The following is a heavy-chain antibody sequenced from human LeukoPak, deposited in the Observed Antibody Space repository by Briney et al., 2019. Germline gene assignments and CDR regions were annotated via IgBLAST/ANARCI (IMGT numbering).Heavy chain of an antibody. D-gene: IGHD4-17*01. CDR3: ARVVAIETTVTIDY. Sequence: SETLSLTCGVSGGSFSGYFWTWIRQPPGKGLEWIGETSHKGTTNYNPSLNSRVSISVNRSKNQFSLKLSSVTAADTAVYYCARVVAIETTVTIDYWGQGTLVTVSS. V-gene: IGHV4-34*01. CDR1: GGSFSGYF. CDR2: TSHKGTT. J-gene: IGHJ4*02.